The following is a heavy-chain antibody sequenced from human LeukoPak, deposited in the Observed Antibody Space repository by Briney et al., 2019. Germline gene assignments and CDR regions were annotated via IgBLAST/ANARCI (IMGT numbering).Heavy chain of an antibody. D-gene: IGHD1-1*01. Sequence: SSETLSLTCAVYVVSFSGYYWSWIRQPPGKGLEWIGDINHSGRTNYNPSLKSRLTILVDASKNQFSLKLSSVTAADTAVYYCARAGADYFDYWGQGTLVTVSS. J-gene: IGHJ4*02. V-gene: IGHV4-34*01. CDR3: ARAGADYFDY. CDR2: INHSGRT. CDR1: VVSFSGYY.